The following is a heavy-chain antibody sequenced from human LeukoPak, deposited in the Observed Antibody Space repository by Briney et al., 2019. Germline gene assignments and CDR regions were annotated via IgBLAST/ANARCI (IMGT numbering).Heavy chain of an antibody. CDR3: ARGGYYDFWSGYYHGWFDP. V-gene: IGHV4-39*07. CDR2: VYQTGNT. CDR1: GGSISSRSYY. J-gene: IGHJ5*02. Sequence: SETLSLTCAVSGGSISSRSYYWGWIRQSPGKGLEWIGSVYQTGNTYNHPSLKSRVTMSVDTSKNQFSLKLSSVTAADTAVYYCARGGYYDFWSGYYHGWFDPWGQGTLVTVSS. D-gene: IGHD3-3*01.